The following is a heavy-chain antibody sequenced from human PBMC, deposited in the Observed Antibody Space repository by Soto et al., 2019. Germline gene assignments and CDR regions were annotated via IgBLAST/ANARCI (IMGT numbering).Heavy chain of an antibody. J-gene: IGHJ6*02. CDR1: GFTFSSYA. V-gene: IGHV3-23*01. CDR3: AKDPSYYDILTGYYQPYGMDV. Sequence: GGSLRLSCAASGFTFSSYAMSWVRQAPGKGLEWVSAISGSGGSTYYADSVKGRFTISRDNSKNTLYLQMNSLRAEDTAVYYCAKDPSYYDILTGYYQPYGMDVWGQGTTVTVS. CDR2: ISGSGGST. D-gene: IGHD3-9*01.